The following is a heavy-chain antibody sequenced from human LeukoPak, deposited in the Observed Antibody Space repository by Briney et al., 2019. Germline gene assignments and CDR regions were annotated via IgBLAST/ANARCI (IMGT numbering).Heavy chain of an antibody. CDR1: GGSISSYY. J-gene: IGHJ6*03. Sequence: SETLSLTCTVSGGSISSYYWSWLRQPPGKGLEWIGYIYYSGSTNYNPSLKSRVTISVDTSKNQFSLKLSSVTAADTAVYYCARDRAYYDFWSGYGGYYYYMDVWGKGTTVTVSS. CDR3: ARDRAYYDFWSGYGGYYYYMDV. CDR2: IYYSGST. D-gene: IGHD3-3*01. V-gene: IGHV4-59*01.